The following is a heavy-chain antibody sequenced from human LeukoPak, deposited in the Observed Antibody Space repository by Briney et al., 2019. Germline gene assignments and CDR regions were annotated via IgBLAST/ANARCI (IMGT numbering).Heavy chain of an antibody. CDR2: VHHSADT. CDR1: GYSISSGYY. V-gene: IGHV4-38-2*02. J-gene: IGHJ5*02. Sequence: SETLSLTCTVSGYSISSGYYWGWIRQPPGKGLEWIGSVHHSADTYYNPSLKSRLTISIDTSKNQFSLKLNSVTAADTAVCYCARYGHWFDPWGQGTLVTVSS. D-gene: IGHD3-10*01. CDR3: ARYGHWFDP.